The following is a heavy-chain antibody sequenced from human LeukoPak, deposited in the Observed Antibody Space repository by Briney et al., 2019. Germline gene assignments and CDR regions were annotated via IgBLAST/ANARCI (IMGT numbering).Heavy chain of an antibody. V-gene: IGHV4-4*07. CDR2: MDTSEST. J-gene: IGHJ3*02. Sequence: SETLSLTCSVSGGSISNYYWSWIRQPAGKGLEWIGRMDTSESTHYNPSLKSRVTMSLDTSRNQVSLRVTSVTAADTAVYYCGRGGPSVDMWGQGTLVTVSS. CDR1: GGSISNYY. CDR3: GRGGPSVDM.